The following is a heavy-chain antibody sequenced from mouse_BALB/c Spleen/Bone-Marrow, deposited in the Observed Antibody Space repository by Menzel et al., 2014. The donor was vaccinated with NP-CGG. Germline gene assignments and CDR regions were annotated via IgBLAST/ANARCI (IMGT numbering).Heavy chain of an antibody. CDR1: GFTFIDYY. CDR2: IRNKANGYTT. D-gene: IGHD3-3*01. CDR3: ARDVGRLFFDV. J-gene: IGHJ1*01. V-gene: IGHV7-3*02. Sequence: EVQVVESGGGLVQPGGSLRLSCATSGFTFIDYYMNWVRQPPGMALEWLGFIRNKANGYTTDYSTSVKGRFTISRDNSQNILYLQMNTLRTEDSATYYCARDVGRLFFDVWGAGTTVTVSS.